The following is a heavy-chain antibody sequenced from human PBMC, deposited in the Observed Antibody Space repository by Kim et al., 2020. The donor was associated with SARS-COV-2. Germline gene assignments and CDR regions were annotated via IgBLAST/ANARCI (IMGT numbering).Heavy chain of an antibody. J-gene: IGHJ4*02. CDR3: ARGPNYSPFDY. V-gene: IGHV3-48*03. CDR2: I. D-gene: IGHD4-4*01. Sequence: IYYADSVRSRFPISRDNDKNSLYLQMNSLRAEDTAVYYCARGPNYSPFDYWGQGTLVTVSS.